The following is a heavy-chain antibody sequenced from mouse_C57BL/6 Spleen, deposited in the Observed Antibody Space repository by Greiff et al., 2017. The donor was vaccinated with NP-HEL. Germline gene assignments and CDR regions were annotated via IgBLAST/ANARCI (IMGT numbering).Heavy chain of an antibody. D-gene: IGHD1-1*01. Sequence: QVQLQQSGAELARPGASVKLSCKASGYTFTSYGISWVKQRTGQGLEWIGEIYPRSGNTYYNEKFKGKATLTADKSSSTAYMKLRSLTSEDSAVYFCERYDYGSSYWYFDVWGTGTTVTVSS. J-gene: IGHJ1*03. V-gene: IGHV1-81*01. CDR1: GYTFTSYG. CDR3: ERYDYGSSYWYFDV. CDR2: IYPRSGNT.